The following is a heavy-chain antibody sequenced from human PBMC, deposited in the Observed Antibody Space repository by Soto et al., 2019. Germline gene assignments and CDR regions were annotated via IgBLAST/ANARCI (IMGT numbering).Heavy chain of an antibody. V-gene: IGHV4-39*01. J-gene: IGHJ6*02. CDR3: AKYCGGDCYSSTEYYYYYGMDV. CDR1: GGSISSSSYY. CDR2: IYYSGST. Sequence: SETLSLTCTVSGGSISSSSYYWGWIRQPPGKGLEWIGSIYYSGSTYYNPSLKSRVTISVDTSKNQFSLKLSSVTAADTAVYYCAKYCGGDCYSSTEYYYYYGMDVWGQGTTVTVSS. D-gene: IGHD2-21*02.